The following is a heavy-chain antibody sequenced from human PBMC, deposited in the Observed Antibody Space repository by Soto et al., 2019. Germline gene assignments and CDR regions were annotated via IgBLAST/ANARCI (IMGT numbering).Heavy chain of an antibody. D-gene: IGHD3-22*01. CDR1: GGSISSGNYY. Sequence: QVQLQESGPGLVKPSQTLSLTCTVSGGSISSGNYYWSWIRQHPGKGLEWIGSIYYSGSTYYNPSLKSRVTISVDTSKNQFSLKLSSVPAADTAVYYCTRHNYDSSGTAVDVWGQGTTVTVSS. CDR3: TRHNYDSSGTAVDV. V-gene: IGHV4-31*03. J-gene: IGHJ6*02. CDR2: IYYSGST.